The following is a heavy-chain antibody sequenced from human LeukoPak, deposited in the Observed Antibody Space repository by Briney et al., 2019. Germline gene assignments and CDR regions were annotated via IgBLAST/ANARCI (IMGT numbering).Heavy chain of an antibody. CDR1: GFTFSSYS. CDR3: AREYYGSGSYLF. D-gene: IGHD3-10*01. CDR2: IYYSGST. Sequence: PGGSLRLSCAASGFTFSSYSMNWVRQPPGKGLEWIGSIYYSGSTYYNPSLKSRVTISVDTSKNQFSLKLSSVTAADTAVYYCAREYYGSGSYLFWGQGTLVTVSS. J-gene: IGHJ4*02. V-gene: IGHV4-39*07.